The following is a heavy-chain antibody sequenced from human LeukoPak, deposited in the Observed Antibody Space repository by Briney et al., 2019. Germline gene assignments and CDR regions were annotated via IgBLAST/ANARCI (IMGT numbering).Heavy chain of an antibody. CDR1: GFTFSRYY. V-gene: IGHV3-74*01. CDR3: AKANLRISGVGTYFDY. J-gene: IGHJ4*02. D-gene: IGHD3-3*01. CDR2: LNGYGDYT. Sequence: GGSLRLSCEVSGFTFSRYYMYWVRQVPGKGLVWVSRLNGYGDYTDYEDSVKGRFTISRDNAKNTLFLQMNSLRAEDTAVYYCAKANLRISGVGTYFDYWGQGTLVTVSS.